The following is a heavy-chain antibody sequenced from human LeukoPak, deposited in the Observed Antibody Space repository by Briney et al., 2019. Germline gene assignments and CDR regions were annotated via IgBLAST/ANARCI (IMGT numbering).Heavy chain of an antibody. CDR1: GFTFSSYG. CDR3: AVEPDSSSSQNY. J-gene: IGHJ4*02. V-gene: IGHV3-30*02. Sequence: GGSLRLSCAASGFTFSSYGMHWVRRAPGKGLEWVAFIRYDGSNKYYVDSVKGRFTISRDNSKNTLYLQMNSLRAEDTAVYYCAVEPDSSSSQNYWGQGTLVTVSS. D-gene: IGHD6-6*01. CDR2: IRYDGSNK.